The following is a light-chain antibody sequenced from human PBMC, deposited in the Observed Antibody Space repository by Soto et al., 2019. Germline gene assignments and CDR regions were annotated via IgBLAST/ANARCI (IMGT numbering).Light chain of an antibody. CDR3: QQYGSSPVRT. CDR1: QSVSSSY. V-gene: IGKV3-20*01. CDR2: GAS. J-gene: IGKJ1*01. Sequence: EIVLTQSPGTLSLSPGERATLSCRASQSVSSSYLAWYQQKPGQAPRLFIYGASSRATGIPDRFSGSRSGTDFTLTISRLEPEDFAVYYCQQYGSSPVRTFVQGTKVEIK.